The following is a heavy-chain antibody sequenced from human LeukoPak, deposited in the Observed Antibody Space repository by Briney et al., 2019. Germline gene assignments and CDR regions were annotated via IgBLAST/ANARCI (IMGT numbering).Heavy chain of an antibody. D-gene: IGHD1-26*01. V-gene: IGHV3-23*01. CDR2: ISGGGDPT. CDR3: AKDPRGGYSGSWYFDY. CDR1: GXTFNNYV. J-gene: IGHJ4*02. Sequence: PGGSLRLSCTASGXTFNNYVLSWVRQAPGKGLGWVSAISGGGDPTYYADSVKGRFTISRDNSKNTLYLQMNSLRAEDTAVYYCAKDPRGGYSGSWYFDYWGQGTLVTVSS.